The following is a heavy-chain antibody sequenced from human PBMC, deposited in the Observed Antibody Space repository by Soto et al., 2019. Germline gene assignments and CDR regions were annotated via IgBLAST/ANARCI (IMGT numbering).Heavy chain of an antibody. D-gene: IGHD4-4*01. CDR3: AKVEKVTSEFDY. CDR2: ISGSGGST. J-gene: IGHJ4*02. V-gene: IGHV3-23*01. CDR1: GFTFSSYA. Sequence: LRLSCAASGFTFSSYAMSWVRQAPGKGLEWVSAISGSGGSTYYADSVKGRFTISRDNSKNTLYLQMNSLRAEDTAVYYCAKVEKVTSEFDYWGQGTLVTVSS.